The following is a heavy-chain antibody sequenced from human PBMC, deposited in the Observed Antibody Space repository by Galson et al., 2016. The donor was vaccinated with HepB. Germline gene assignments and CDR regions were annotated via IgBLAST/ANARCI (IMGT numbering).Heavy chain of an antibody. D-gene: IGHD3-3*01. CDR2: ISTYNGNT. CDR1: GYTFTNYG. V-gene: IGHV1-18*01. J-gene: IGHJ6*04. CDR3: AKDSVVRMTIFGVGSRPHGYYGMDV. Sequence: SVKVSCKAGGYTFTNYGISWVRQAPGQGLEWMGWISTYNGNTNYAQKFQGRVTMTTDTSTSTAYMELRSLRSDDTAVYYCAKDSVVRMTIFGVGSRPHGYYGMDVWGKGTTVTVSS.